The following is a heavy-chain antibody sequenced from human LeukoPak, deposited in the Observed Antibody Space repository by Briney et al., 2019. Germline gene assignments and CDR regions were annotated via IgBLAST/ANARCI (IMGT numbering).Heavy chain of an antibody. Sequence: PGGSLRLSCAASGFTFSSYWMSWVRQAPGKGLEWVANIKQDGSEKYYVDSVKGQFTISRDNAKNSLYLQMNSLRAEDTAVYYCATADSSGATYFDYWGQGTLVTVSS. CDR2: IKQDGSEK. D-gene: IGHD3-22*01. CDR1: GFTFSSYW. V-gene: IGHV3-7*03. CDR3: ATADSSGATYFDY. J-gene: IGHJ4*02.